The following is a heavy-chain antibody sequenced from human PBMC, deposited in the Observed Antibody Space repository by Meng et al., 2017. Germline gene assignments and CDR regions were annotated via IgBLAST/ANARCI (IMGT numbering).Heavy chain of an antibody. CDR3: ACPAKLGYCSGGSCYSFEN. CDR1: GGSFSGYD. CDR2: INHSGST. V-gene: IGHV4-34*01. Sequence: QVQLQQWGAGLLKPSETLSLTCAGYGGSFSGYDWSWIRQPPGKGLEWIGEINHSGSTNYNPSLKSRVTISVDTSKNQFSLKLSSVTAADTAVYYCACPAKLGYCSGGSCYSFENWGQGTLVTVSS. J-gene: IGHJ4*02. D-gene: IGHD2-15*01.